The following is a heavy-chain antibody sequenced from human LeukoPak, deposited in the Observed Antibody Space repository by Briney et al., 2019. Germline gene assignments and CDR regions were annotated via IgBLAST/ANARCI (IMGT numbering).Heavy chain of an antibody. D-gene: IGHD3-22*01. V-gene: IGHV4-34*01. CDR3: ARRYDSSVVGMDV. CDR2: INHSGST. CDR1: GGSFSGYY. Sequence: PSETLSLTCAVYGGSFSGYYWSWIRQPPGKGLEWIGEINHSGSTNYNPSLKSRVTISVDTSKNQFSLKLSPVTAADTAVYYCARRYDSSVVGMDVWGQGTTVTVSS. J-gene: IGHJ6*02.